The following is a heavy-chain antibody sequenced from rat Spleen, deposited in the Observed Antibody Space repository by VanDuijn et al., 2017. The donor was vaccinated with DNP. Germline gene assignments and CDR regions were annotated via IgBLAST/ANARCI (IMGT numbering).Heavy chain of an antibody. CDR3: IRWNSGHFDY. CDR2: IGSDGYAP. Sequence: EVQLVESGGDLVQPGRSLKLFCAASGFTFSNYGMAWVRQAPTKGLEWVAYIGSDGYAPYYGDSVKGRFAISRDNAKSTLYLQMNSLRSEDMATYYCIRWNSGHFDYWGQGVMVTVSS. D-gene: IGHD4-3*01. CDR1: GFTFSNYG. J-gene: IGHJ2*01. V-gene: IGHV5-22*01.